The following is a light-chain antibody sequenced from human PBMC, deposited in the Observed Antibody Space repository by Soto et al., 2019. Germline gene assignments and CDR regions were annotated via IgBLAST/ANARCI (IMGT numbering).Light chain of an antibody. Sequence: QSALTQPPSVSGAPGQRVTISCTGSSSNIGTNYVHWFQQLPGTAPKVLSNRDNQRPSGVPDRFSGSKSGTSASLAISGLQSEDEAEYYCAAWDDTVRSYVFGTGTKLTVL. J-gene: IGLJ1*01. CDR2: RDN. CDR1: SSNIGTNY. V-gene: IGLV1-47*01. CDR3: AAWDDTVRSYV.